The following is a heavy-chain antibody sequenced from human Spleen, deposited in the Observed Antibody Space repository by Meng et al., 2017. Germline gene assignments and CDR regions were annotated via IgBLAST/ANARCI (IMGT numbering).Heavy chain of an antibody. J-gene: IGHJ4*02. D-gene: IGHD4-11*01. CDR3: ARGPTTMAHDFDY. CDR2: INHSGST. V-gene: IGHV4-34*01. Sequence: VPLQQWVSRLLKPSYTLSLTCVYSVGSFSDSYWSWIRKPTGKGLEWIGEINHSGSTNYNPSLESRATISVDTSQNNLSLKLSSVTAADSAVYYCARGPTTMAHDFDYWGQGTLVTVSS. CDR1: VGSFSDSY.